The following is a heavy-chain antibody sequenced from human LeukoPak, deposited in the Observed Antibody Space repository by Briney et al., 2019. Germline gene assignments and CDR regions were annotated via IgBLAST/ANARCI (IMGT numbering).Heavy chain of an antibody. CDR1: GFTFSSYA. CDR3: AKVLRWDSSGGIDY. D-gene: IGHD3-22*01. J-gene: IGHJ4*02. CDR2: ISGSGDTT. V-gene: IGHV3-23*01. Sequence: GGSLRLSCAASGFTFSSYAMSWVRQAPGKGLEWVSSISGSGDTTYYADSVKGRFTISRDNSKNMLYLQMNSLRAEDTVVYYCAKVLRWDSSGGIDYWGQGTLVTVSS.